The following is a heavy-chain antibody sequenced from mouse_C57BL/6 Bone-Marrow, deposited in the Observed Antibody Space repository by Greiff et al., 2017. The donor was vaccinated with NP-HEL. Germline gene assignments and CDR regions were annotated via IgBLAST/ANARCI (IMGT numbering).Heavy chain of an antibody. CDR2: IYPRSGNT. V-gene: IGHV1-81*01. J-gene: IGHJ4*01. D-gene: IGHD2-10*01. CDR3: ARRLLWSSHYYAMDY. Sequence: QVQLQQSGAELARPGASVKLSCKASGYTFTSYGISWVKQRTGQGLEWIGEIYPRSGNTYYNEKFKGKATLTADKSSSTAYMELRSLTSEDSAVYFCARRLLWSSHYYAMDYWGQGTSVTVSS. CDR1: GYTFTSYG.